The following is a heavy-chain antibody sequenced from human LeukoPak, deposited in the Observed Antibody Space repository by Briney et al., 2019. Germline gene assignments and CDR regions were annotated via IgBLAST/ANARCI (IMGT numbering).Heavy chain of an antibody. Sequence: GGSPRLSCAASGFTFSSYAMSWVRQAPGKGLEWVSAISGSGGSTYYADSVKGRFTISRDNSKNTLYLQMNSLRAEDTAVYYCAKEAYYDFWSGYYGHYFDYWGQGTLVTVSS. V-gene: IGHV3-23*01. CDR2: ISGSGGST. CDR3: AKEAYYDFWSGYYGHYFDY. J-gene: IGHJ4*02. D-gene: IGHD3-3*01. CDR1: GFTFSSYA.